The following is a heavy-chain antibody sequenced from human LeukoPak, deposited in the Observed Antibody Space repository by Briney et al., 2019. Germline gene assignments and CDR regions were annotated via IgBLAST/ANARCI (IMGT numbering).Heavy chain of an antibody. CDR1: GGTFSSYA. V-gene: IGHV1-69*05. Sequence: ASVKVSCKASGGTFSSYAISWVRQAPGQGLGWMGGIIPIFGTANYAQKFQGRVTMTRDMSTSTVYMELSSLRSEDTAVYYCARGSSVRITIFGVVPHFDYWGQGTLVTVSS. CDR3: ARGSSVRITIFGVVPHFDY. D-gene: IGHD3-3*01. J-gene: IGHJ4*02. CDR2: IIPIFGTA.